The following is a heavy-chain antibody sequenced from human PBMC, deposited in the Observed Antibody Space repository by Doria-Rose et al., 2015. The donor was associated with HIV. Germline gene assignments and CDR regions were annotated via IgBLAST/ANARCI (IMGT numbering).Heavy chain of an antibody. CDR1: GVSLSSPGMG. CDR3: ARIKSSRWYHKYYFDF. CDR2: IFSDDER. D-gene: IGHD6-13*01. V-gene: IGHV2-26*01. J-gene: IGHJ4*02. Sequence: QVTLKESGPVLVKPTETLTPTCTVSGVSLSSPGMGVSWIRQPPGNALEWLANIFSDDERSYKTSLNSRLTISRGTSKSQVVLTMTDMDPVDTATYYCARIKSSRWYHKYYFDFWGQGTLVIVSA.